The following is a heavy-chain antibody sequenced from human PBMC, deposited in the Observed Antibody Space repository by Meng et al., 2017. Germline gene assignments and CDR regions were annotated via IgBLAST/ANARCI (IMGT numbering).Heavy chain of an antibody. CDR2: IYYSGST. Sequence: PPQASGPGRVKPSETLSLTCTVSGGSISSSSYYWGWIRQPPGKGLEWIGSIYYSGSTYYNPSLKSRVTISVDTSKNQFSLKLSSVTAADTAVYYCASLRIAVAGINWFDPWGQGTLVTVSS. V-gene: IGHV4-39*07. D-gene: IGHD6-19*01. J-gene: IGHJ5*02. CDR1: GGSISSSSYY. CDR3: ASLRIAVAGINWFDP.